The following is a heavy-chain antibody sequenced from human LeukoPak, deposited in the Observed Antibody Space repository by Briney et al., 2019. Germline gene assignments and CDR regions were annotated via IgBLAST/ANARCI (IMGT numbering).Heavy chain of an antibody. Sequence: SETLSLTCSVYGGSFSGYYWSWIRQPPGKGLEWIGEINHSGSTNYNPSLKSRVTISVDTSKNQFSLKLSSVTAADTAVYYCASALGGVAASFDYWGQGTLVTVSS. CDR1: GGSFSGYY. V-gene: IGHV4-34*01. CDR2: INHSGST. D-gene: IGHD2-15*01. J-gene: IGHJ4*02. CDR3: ASALGGVAASFDY.